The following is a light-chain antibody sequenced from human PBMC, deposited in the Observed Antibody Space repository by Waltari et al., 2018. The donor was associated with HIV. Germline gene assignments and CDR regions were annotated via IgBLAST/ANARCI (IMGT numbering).Light chain of an antibody. Sequence: QSALTQPPSASVSPGPSVTLSCTGTSSSVGGYNSVSWHQQHPGKAPKLMIYDVIKRPSGVPDRFAGSKSGNTASLTVSGLQPEDEADYYCSSHAGSKVVFGGGTRLTVL. CDR2: DVI. V-gene: IGLV2-8*01. J-gene: IGLJ2*01. CDR1: SSSVGGYNS. CDR3: SSHAGSKVV.